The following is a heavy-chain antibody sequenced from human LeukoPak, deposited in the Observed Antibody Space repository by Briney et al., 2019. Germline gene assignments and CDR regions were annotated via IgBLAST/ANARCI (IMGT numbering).Heavy chain of an antibody. CDR3: ARGGIFEPWSFDY. J-gene: IGHJ4*02. Sequence: SQTLSLTCTVSGGSISSGDYYWSWIRQPPGKGLEWIGYIYYSGSTYYNPSLKSRVTISVDTSKNQFSLKLSSVTAADTAVYYCARGGIFEPWSFDYWGQGTLVTVSS. V-gene: IGHV4-30-4*01. CDR1: GGSISSGDYY. CDR2: IYYSGST. D-gene: IGHD3-3*01.